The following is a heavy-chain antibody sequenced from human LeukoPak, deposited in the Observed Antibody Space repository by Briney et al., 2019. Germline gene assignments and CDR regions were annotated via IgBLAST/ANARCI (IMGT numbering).Heavy chain of an antibody. Sequence: GGSLRLSCAASGFTFSSYGMHWVRQAPGKGLEWVAFIRYDGGNKYYADSVKGRFTVSRDNSKNTLYLQMNSLRAEDTAVYYCAKSYCSSTSCYVRDYYYYYYMDVWGKGTTVTVPS. CDR2: IRYDGGNK. CDR3: AKSYCSSTSCYVRDYYYYYYMDV. CDR1: GFTFSSYG. V-gene: IGHV3-30*02. J-gene: IGHJ6*03. D-gene: IGHD2-2*01.